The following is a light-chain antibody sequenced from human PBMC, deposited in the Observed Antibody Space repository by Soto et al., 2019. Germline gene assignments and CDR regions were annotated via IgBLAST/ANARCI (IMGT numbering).Light chain of an antibody. CDR2: DVT. CDR1: SSDVGAYNY. CDR3: CSYTSSSTYV. Sequence: QSALTQPASVSGSPGQSITISCTATSSDVGAYNYVSWYQQHPGKAPKLMIFDVTKRPSGVSNRFSGSKSGYTASLTISGLQAEDEADDDCCSYTSSSTYVFGAGTKLTVL. V-gene: IGLV2-14*03. J-gene: IGLJ1*01.